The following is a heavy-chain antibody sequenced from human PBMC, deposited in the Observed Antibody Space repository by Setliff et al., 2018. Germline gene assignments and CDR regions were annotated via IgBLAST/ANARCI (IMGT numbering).Heavy chain of an antibody. D-gene: IGHD2-15*01. CDR1: GYTFTRYG. V-gene: IGHV1-18*01. Sequence: ASVKVSCKASGYTFTRYGISWVRQAPGKGLEWMGWISSYNDVANYAQNFQGRVTMTKDTSARAAYMELTSLRSDDTAMYFCAISTLSICSGGSCPNAFDLWGQGTMVTVS. CDR3: AISTLSICSGGSCPNAFDL. J-gene: IGHJ3*01. CDR2: ISSYNDVA.